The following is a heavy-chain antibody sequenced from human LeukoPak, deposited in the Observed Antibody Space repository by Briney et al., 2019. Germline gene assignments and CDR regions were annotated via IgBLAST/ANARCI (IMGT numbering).Heavy chain of an antibody. Sequence: ASVKVSYTASGYTFTSYGISWVRQAPGQGLEWMGWISAYNGNTNYAQKLQGRVTMTTDTSTSTAYMELRSLRSDDTAVYYCARDLSVTGYYYGMDVWGQGTTVTVSS. CDR1: GYTFTSYG. CDR3: ARDLSVTGYYYGMDV. J-gene: IGHJ6*02. D-gene: IGHD4-17*01. V-gene: IGHV1-18*01. CDR2: ISAYNGNT.